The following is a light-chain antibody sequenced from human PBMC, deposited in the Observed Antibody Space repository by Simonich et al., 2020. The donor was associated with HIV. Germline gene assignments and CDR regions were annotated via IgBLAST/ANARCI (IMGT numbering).Light chain of an antibody. CDR3: CSYAGSSTLYV. CDR2: EGI. J-gene: IGLJ1*01. V-gene: IGLV2-23*03. Sequence: QSALTQPASVSGSPGQSTPISCPGTSSDFGSFNLVSWYQHHPGQAPKLMVYEGIKRPSGVTNRFSGSKSGNTASLTIAGLQAEDEADYYCCSYAGSSTLYVFGTGTKVTVL. CDR1: SSDFGSFNL.